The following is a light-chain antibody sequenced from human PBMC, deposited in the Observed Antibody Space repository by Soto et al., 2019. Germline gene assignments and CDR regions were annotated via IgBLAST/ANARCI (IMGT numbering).Light chain of an antibody. Sequence: QSVLTQPPSVSGTPGQRVTISCSGSSSNIGSKSVSWYQHLPQTAPKLLIYSNNQRPSGVPDRFSGSKSGTSASLAISGPQSDDETQYYCAAWDDSLNVLVFGGGTKLTVL. J-gene: IGLJ2*01. V-gene: IGLV1-44*01. CDR3: AAWDDSLNVLV. CDR2: SNN. CDR1: SSNIGSKS.